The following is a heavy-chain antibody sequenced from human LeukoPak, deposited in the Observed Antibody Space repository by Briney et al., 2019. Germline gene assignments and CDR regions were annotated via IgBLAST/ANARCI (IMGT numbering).Heavy chain of an antibody. Sequence: GASLRLSCAASGFTFSSYAMSWLRQAPGKGLEWVSAISGSGGSTYYADSVKGRFTISRDNSKNTLYLQMNSLGAEDTAVYYCAKRGDSGSYHYYYYGMDVWGQGTTVTVSS. J-gene: IGHJ6*02. CDR1: GFTFSSYA. V-gene: IGHV3-23*01. D-gene: IGHD1-26*01. CDR2: ISGSGGST. CDR3: AKRGDSGSYHYYYYGMDV.